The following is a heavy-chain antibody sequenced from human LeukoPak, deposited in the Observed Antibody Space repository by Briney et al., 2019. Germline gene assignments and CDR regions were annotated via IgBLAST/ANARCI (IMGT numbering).Heavy chain of an antibody. D-gene: IGHD6-13*01. CDR1: GGSISSYY. CDR2: VYYSGST. CDR3: AHSSSCYYFDY. Sequence: SETLSLTCTVSGGSISSYYWNWIRQPPGKGLEWIGYVYYSGSTNYNPSLKIRVTISVDRSKNQSSLKLSSVTAADTAVYYCAHSSSCYYFDYWGQGTLVTVSS. J-gene: IGHJ4*02. V-gene: IGHV4-59*01.